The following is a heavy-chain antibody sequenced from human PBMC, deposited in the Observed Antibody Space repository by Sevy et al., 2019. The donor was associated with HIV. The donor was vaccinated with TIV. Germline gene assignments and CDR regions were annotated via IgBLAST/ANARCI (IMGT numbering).Heavy chain of an antibody. Sequence: GSLRLSCAASGFTFSNYDMHWVRQVPGKGLEWVAVISHDGNYKNYADSVKVRFTISRDDFKNTLYLQMSSLRPEDTAVYFCARLFSCGGDCYYLDYWGQGALVTVSS. CDR3: ARLFSCGGDCYYLDY. D-gene: IGHD2-21*02. CDR1: GFTFSNYD. V-gene: IGHV3-30-3*01. CDR2: ISHDGNYK. J-gene: IGHJ4*02.